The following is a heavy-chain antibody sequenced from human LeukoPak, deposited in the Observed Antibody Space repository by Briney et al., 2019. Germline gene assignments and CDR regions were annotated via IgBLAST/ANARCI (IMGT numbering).Heavy chain of an antibody. D-gene: IGHD1-26*01. Sequence: SETLSLTCSVSNGAVKNYYWTWIRQPPGQGLEWIGNFLYSGTTAYRASLDSRLIISVDNSKNTVSLRLFSVTAADTAVYYCATLVYSGSRYHFDTWGQGTLVTVSS. CDR2: FLYSGTT. J-gene: IGHJ4*02. V-gene: IGHV4-59*02. CDR3: ATLVYSGSRYHFDT. CDR1: NGAVKNYY.